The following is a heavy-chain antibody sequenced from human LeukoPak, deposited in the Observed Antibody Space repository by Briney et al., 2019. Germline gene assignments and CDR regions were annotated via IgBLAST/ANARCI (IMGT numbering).Heavy chain of an antibody. CDR2: IAYIGI. CDR1: GFTFVDYA. D-gene: IGHD2-21*01. V-gene: IGHV3-23*05. Sequence: GGSVRLSCVPSGFTFVDYAMTWVRQAPGQELEWVSSIAYIGIFYADSVRGRFTISRDDSRNTLTLRMNNLRAEDSGVYYCVNGLRLFDVWGQGTTVTVSS. CDR3: VNGLRLFDV. J-gene: IGHJ6*02.